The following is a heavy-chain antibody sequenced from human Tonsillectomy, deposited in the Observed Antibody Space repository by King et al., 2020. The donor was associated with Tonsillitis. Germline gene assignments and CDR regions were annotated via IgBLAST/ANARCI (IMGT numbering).Heavy chain of an antibody. CDR3: AHRPTPTLSTTAGYYDD. J-gene: IGHJ4*02. CDR2: IYRNDDK. D-gene: IGHD1-14*01. V-gene: IGHV2-5*01. CDR1: GVSLSTRGVG. Sequence: TLKESGPTVVKPTQALTLTCAFSGVSLSTRGVGVGWIRQPPGKALEWRALIYRNDDKRYSPFLKSRLTITRDTSKNQVGLTMTNMDPVDTAIYYCAHRPTPTLSTTAGYYDDWGQGTLVTVSS.